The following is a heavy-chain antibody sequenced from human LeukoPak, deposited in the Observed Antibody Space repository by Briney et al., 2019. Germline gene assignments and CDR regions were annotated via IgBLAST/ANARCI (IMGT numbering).Heavy chain of an antibody. CDR2: ISGSRGST. V-gene: IGHV3-23*01. J-gene: IGHJ3*02. Sequence: PGGSLRLSCAASGFTFSSYAMSWVRQAPGEGLEWVSAISGSRGSTYYADSVKARFTISRDNSKNTLYLQMNSLRAEDTAVYYCAKGENGGYYEDAFDIWGQGTMVTVSS. CDR1: GFTFSSYA. D-gene: IGHD3-22*01. CDR3: AKGENGGYYEDAFDI.